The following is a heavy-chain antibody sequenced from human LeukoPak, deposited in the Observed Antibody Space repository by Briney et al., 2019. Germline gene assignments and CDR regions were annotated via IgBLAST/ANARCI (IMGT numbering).Heavy chain of an antibody. CDR1: GGTFSNYP. D-gene: IGHD5-24*01. J-gene: IGHJ5*02. Sequence: GASVKVSCKASGGTFSNYPIIWVRQAPGRGLEWLGGIIPIYGTANYALMFQGRITLTAHESTATAYMELRSLTSDDTAMYFCATHTGGYNYWWFDIWGQGTLASVSS. CDR2: IIPIYGTA. CDR3: ATHTGGYNYWWFDI. V-gene: IGHV1-69*13.